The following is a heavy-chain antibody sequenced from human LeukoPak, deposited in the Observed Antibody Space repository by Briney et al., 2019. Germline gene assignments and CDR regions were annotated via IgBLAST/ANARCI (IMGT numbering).Heavy chain of an antibody. CDR1: GYTFTGYY. J-gene: IGHJ5*02. D-gene: IGHD2-15*01. Sequence: ASVKVSCKASGYTFTGYYMHWVRQAPGQGLEWMGWINPNSGGTNYAQKFQGRVTMTRDTSISTAYMELGRLRSDDTAVYYCARDSGSSFNWFDPWGQGTLVTVSS. CDR3: ARDSGSSFNWFDP. CDR2: INPNSGGT. V-gene: IGHV1-2*02.